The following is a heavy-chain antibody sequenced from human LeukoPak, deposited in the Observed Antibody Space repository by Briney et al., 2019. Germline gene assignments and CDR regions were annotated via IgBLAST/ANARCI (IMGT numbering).Heavy chain of an antibody. V-gene: IGHV4-4*02. CDR3: ARAYVDIVATSLNWFDP. CDR1: GGSISSSNW. J-gene: IGHJ5*02. CDR2: IYHSGST. D-gene: IGHD5-12*01. Sequence: PSETLSLTCAVSGGSISSSNWWSWVRQPPGKGLEWIGEIYHSGSTNYNPSLKSRVTISVDKSKNQFSLKLSSVTAADTAVYYCARAYVDIVATSLNWFDPWGQGTLVTVSS.